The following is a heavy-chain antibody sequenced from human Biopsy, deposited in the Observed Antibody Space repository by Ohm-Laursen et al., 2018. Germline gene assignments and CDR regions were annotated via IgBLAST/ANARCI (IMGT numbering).Heavy chain of an antibody. CDR1: GGLNSNYY. CDR2: LYTSGDT. J-gene: IGHJ4*02. D-gene: IGHD1-7*01. CDR3: ATGPKRLTGTSYFES. Sequence: SETLSLTCSVSGGLNSNYYWSWVRQSAGKGLEWIGRLYTSGDTNYNPSLKSRVSVSEDTSRRQFSLRLTSVTAADTAAYYCATGPKRLTGTSYFESWGRGILVTVSS. V-gene: IGHV4-4*07.